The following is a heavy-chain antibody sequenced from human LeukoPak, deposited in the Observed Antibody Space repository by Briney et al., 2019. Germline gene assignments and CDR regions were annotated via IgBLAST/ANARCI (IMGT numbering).Heavy chain of an antibody. V-gene: IGHV3-15*01. CDR3: TTADRDGYNLFRLRPGIIDY. CDR1: GFTFSNAW. J-gene: IGHJ4*02. D-gene: IGHD5-24*01. Sequence: PGGSLRLSCAASGFTFSNAWMSWVRQAPGKGLEWVGRIKSKTDGGTTDYAAPVKGRFTISRDDSKNTLYLQMDSLKTEDTAVYYCTTADRDGYNLFRLRPGIIDYWGQGTLVTVSS. CDR2: IKSKTDGGTT.